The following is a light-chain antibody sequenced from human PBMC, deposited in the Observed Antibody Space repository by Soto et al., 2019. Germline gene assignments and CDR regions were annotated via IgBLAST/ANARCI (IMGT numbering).Light chain of an antibody. CDR3: LQANNFPVT. CDR1: QGIGSW. V-gene: IGKV1-12*01. CDR2: PAS. Sequence: DIQMTQSPSFVSASIGDRVTITCRASQGIGSWLAWYQQVPGRAPRLLIFPASPFQSGVSSRFRGSGSGTDFTLTLTSLQPEDFATYFCLQANNFPVTFGEGTKVEMK. J-gene: IGKJ4*01.